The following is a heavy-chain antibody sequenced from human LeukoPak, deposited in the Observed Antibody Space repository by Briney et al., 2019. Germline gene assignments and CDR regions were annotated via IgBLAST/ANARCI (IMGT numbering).Heavy chain of an antibody. CDR1: GGSFSGYY. CDR3: ARPQGYCSSTSCYGWFDP. CDR2: INHSGST. Sequence: SETLSLTCAVYGGSFSGYYWSWIRHPPGKGLEWIGEINHSGSTSYNPSLKSRVSISVGTSKNQFSLKLSSVTAADTAVYYCARPQGYCSSTSCYGWFDPWGQGTLVTVSS. J-gene: IGHJ5*02. D-gene: IGHD2-2*01. V-gene: IGHV4-34*01.